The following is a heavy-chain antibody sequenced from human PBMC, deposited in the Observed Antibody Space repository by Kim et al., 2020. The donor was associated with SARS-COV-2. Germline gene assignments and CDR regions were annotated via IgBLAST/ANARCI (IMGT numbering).Heavy chain of an antibody. CDR2: ISAYNGNT. D-gene: IGHD2-2*01. J-gene: IGHJ6*02. Sequence: ASVKVSCKASGYTFTSYGISWVRQAPGQGLEWMGWISAYNGNTNYAQKLQGRVTMITDTSTSTAYMELRSLRSDDTAVYYCARRGHIVVVPAAIDYYYGMDVWGQGTTVTVSS. V-gene: IGHV1-18*01. CDR1: GYTFTSYG. CDR3: ARRGHIVVVPAAIDYYYGMDV.